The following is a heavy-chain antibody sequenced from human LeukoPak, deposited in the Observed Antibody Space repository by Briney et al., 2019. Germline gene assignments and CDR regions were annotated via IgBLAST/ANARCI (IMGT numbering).Heavy chain of an antibody. J-gene: IGHJ3*02. CDR1: GFTVSSNY. CDR3: ARHLWDI. D-gene: IGHD3-3*02. V-gene: IGHV3-53*01. Sequence: PGGSLRLSCAASGFTVSSNYMTWVRQAPGKGLEWVSVIYSGGGTYYADSVKGRFTISRDNSKNTVYLQMNSLRAEDTAVYYCARHLWDIWGQGTMVTVSS. CDR2: IYSGGGT.